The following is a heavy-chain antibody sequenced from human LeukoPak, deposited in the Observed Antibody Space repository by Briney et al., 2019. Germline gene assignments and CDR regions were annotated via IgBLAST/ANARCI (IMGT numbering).Heavy chain of an antibody. CDR2: ISSSSTYI. CDR1: GFTFSTYS. CDR3: ARGDPHGAYFDY. Sequence: PGGSLRLSCAASGFTFSTYSMNWVRQAPGKGLEWVSVISSSSTYIYHSDSVRGRFTISRDNAKNSLYLQMNSLRAEDTAVYYCARGDPHGAYFDYWGQGALVTVSS. J-gene: IGHJ4*02. D-gene: IGHD5-24*01. V-gene: IGHV3-21*01.